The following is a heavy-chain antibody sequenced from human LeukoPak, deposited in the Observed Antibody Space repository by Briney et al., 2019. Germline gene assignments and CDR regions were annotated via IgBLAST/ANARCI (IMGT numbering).Heavy chain of an antibody. CDR1: GFTFSSYA. D-gene: IGHD3-16*02. V-gene: IGHV3-30-3*01. CDR3: ARGDRDGITFGGVIVMPFDY. Sequence: GGSLRLSCAASGFTFSSYAMHWVRQAPGKGLEWVAVISYDGSNKYYADSVKGRFTISRDNSKNTLYLQMNSLRAEDTAVYYCARGDRDGITFGGVIVMPFDYWGQGTLATVSS. J-gene: IGHJ4*02. CDR2: ISYDGSNK.